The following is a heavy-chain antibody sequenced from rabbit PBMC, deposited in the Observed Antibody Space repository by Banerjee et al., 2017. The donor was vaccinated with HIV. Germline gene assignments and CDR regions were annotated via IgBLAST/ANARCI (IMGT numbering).Heavy chain of an antibody. Sequence: QSLEESGGDLVKPGASLTLTCTASGFSFSSGYNMCWVRQAPGKGLEWIACIYGADGSTDYATWATGRFTISKTSSTTVTLQMTSLTAADTATYFCARYVGSGYCDLWGPGTLVTVS. J-gene: IGHJ4*01. CDR2: IYGADGST. CDR1: GFSFSSGYN. D-gene: IGHD8-1*01. CDR3: ARYVGSGYCDL. V-gene: IGHV1S40*01.